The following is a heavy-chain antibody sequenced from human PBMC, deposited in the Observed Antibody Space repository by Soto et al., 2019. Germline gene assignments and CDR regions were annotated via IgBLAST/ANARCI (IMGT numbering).Heavy chain of an antibody. Sequence: ASVKVSCKASGYTFTSYGISWVRQAPGQGLEWMGWISTFHGNTNYAQKFQGSVTMTTDTSTSTAYMELRSLTADDTAIYYCAIDTYATTGYSLDYWGQGTLVTVFS. V-gene: IGHV1-18*04. CDR3: AIDTYATTGYSLDY. J-gene: IGHJ4*02. D-gene: IGHD3-22*01. CDR1: GYTFTSYG. CDR2: ISTFHGNT.